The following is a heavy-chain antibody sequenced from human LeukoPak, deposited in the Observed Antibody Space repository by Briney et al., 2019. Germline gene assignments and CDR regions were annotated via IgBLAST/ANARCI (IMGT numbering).Heavy chain of an antibody. Sequence: GRSLRLSCAASGFTFSSYGMSWVRQAPGKRLEWVSAISGSGGSTYYADSVKGRFTISRDNSKNTLYLQMNSLRAEDTAVYYCAKDLASSSWYWSFDYWGQGTLATVSS. D-gene: IGHD6-13*01. CDR1: GFTFSSYG. CDR3: AKDLASSSWYWSFDY. J-gene: IGHJ4*02. V-gene: IGHV3-23*01. CDR2: ISGSGGST.